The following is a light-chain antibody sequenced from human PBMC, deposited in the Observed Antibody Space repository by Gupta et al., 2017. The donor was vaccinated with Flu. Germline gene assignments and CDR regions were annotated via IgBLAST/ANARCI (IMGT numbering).Light chain of an antibody. V-gene: IGLV2-14*01. CDR1: SGAVGGDNY. J-gene: IGLJ2*01. CDR3: HSETSSSTVVV. Sequence: ITTTGTSGAVGGDNYVCCHHQHPAKAPNLMIYEVINRRSAVAARFSGTKSATTATLTITGLQAEGEADYYWHSETSSSTVVVFGGGTKLTVL. CDR2: EVI.